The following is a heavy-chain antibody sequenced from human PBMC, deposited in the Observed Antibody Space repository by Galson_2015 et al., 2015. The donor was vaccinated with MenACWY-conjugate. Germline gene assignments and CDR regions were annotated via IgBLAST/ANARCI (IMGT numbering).Heavy chain of an antibody. Sequence: SETLSLTCTVSGAPITNYYWHWIRQPPGKGLEWIGYIYYTGSTNYNPSLTSRVTTSVDKSKNQFSLSLTSVTAADTAVYYCARFTAAADAFDTWGQGTVAAISS. D-gene: IGHD6-13*01. V-gene: IGHV4-59*08. J-gene: IGHJ3*02. CDR1: GAPITNYY. CDR3: ARFTAAADAFDT. CDR2: IYYTGST.